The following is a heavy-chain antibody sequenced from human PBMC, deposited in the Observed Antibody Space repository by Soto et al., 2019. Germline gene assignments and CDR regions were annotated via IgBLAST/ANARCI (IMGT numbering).Heavy chain of an antibody. D-gene: IGHD6-6*01. CDR2: IIPILGIA. J-gene: IGHJ5*02. V-gene: IGHV1-69*02. Sequence: QVRLVHSGADVRKPGSSVKVSCKASGGTFSTYTISWVRQAPGQGLEWMGRIIPILGIANYAQKFQGRVTITADKSTSIASMELSSLRSEDTAVYYCAISYEYSSSSSWFDPWGQGTLVTVSS. CDR1: GGTFSTYT. CDR3: AISYEYSSSSSWFDP.